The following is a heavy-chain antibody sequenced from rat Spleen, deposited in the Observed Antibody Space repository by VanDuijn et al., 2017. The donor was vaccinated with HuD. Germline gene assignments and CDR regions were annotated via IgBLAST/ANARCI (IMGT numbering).Heavy chain of an antibody. V-gene: IGHV3-1*01. D-gene: IGHD1-12*02. CDR3: ARSYYDGSYYPFDY. CDR1: GYSITSHF. CDR2: ISYSGST. J-gene: IGHJ2*01. Sequence: EVQLQESGPGLVKPSQSLSLTCSVTGYSITSHFWGWIRKFPGNKMEWMGYISYSGSTGFNPSLKSRVSVTRDTSKNQFLLHLNSVTTEDTATYYCARSYYDGSYYPFDYWGQGVMVTVSS.